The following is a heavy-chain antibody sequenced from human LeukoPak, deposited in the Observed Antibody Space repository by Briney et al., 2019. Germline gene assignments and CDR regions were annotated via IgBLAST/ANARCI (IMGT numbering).Heavy chain of an antibody. Sequence: SVKVSCKASGGTFSSYAISWVRQAPGQGLEWVGRIIPIFGTANYAQKFQGRVTITTDESTSTAYMELSSLRSEDTAVYYCARAYYYDSSGWSFDYWGQGTLVTVSS. CDR2: IIPIFGTA. D-gene: IGHD3-22*01. CDR1: GGTFSSYA. V-gene: IGHV1-69*05. CDR3: ARAYYYDSSGWSFDY. J-gene: IGHJ4*02.